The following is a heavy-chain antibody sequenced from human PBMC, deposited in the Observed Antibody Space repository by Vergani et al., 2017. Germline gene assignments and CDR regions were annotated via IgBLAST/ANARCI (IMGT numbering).Heavy chain of an antibody. CDR1: GFTFSSYA. D-gene: IGHD2-2*01. V-gene: IGHV3-30-3*01. Sequence: QVQLVESGGGVVQPGRSLRLSCAASGFTFSSYAMHWVRQAPGKGLEWVAVISYDGSNKYYADSVKGRFTISRDNSKNTLYLQMNRLRDEDTAVYFCASVAVVVPAAPATGGAFDYWGQGTMVTVSS. CDR3: ASVAVVVPAAPATGGAFDY. CDR2: ISYDGSNK. J-gene: IGHJ3*01.